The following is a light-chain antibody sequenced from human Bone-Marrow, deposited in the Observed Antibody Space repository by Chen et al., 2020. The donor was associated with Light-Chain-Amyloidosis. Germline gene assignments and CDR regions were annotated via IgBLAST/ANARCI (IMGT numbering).Light chain of an antibody. V-gene: IGLV3-25*03. CDR2: RDT. CDR3: QAADSSGTYEVI. J-gene: IGLJ2*01. Sequence: SYELTHPPSVSVPPGQTARITCSGDDLPTKYAYWYKQKPGQAPVLVIHRDTERPSGISERFSGSSSGTTATLTISGGQAEDEADYHCQAADSSGTYEVIFGGGTKLTVL. CDR1: DLPTKY.